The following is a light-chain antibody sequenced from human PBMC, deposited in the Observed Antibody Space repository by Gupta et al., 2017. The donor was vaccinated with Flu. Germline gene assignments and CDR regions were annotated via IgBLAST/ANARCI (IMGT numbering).Light chain of an antibody. Sequence: EIVMTHSPPTLSVSPGERAALPCRASQSVSSNLAWYQQKPGQAPRLLIYGASTRATGIPARFSGSGSGTEFTLTISSLQSEDFAVYYCQQYNNWEETFGQGTKVEI. CDR2: GAS. CDR3: QQYNNWEET. CDR1: QSVSSN. V-gene: IGKV3-15*01. J-gene: IGKJ1*01.